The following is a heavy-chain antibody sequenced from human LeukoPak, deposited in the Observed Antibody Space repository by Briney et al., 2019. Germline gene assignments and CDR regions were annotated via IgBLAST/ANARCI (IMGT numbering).Heavy chain of an antibody. Sequence: GGSLRLSCAASGFTVSSNYMSWVRQAPGKGLEWVSVIKAGGGTTFYADSVKGRFTISRDNMKNTLFLQMNSLRVEDTAVYYCAKDYYYDSSDAFDIWGQGTMVTVSS. CDR2: IKAGGGTT. V-gene: IGHV3-23*01. CDR3: AKDYYYDSSDAFDI. J-gene: IGHJ3*02. D-gene: IGHD3-22*01. CDR1: GFTVSSNY.